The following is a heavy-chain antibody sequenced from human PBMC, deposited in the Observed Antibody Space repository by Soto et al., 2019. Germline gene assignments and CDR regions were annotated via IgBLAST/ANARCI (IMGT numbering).Heavy chain of an antibody. V-gene: IGHV3-23*01. CDR3: ARAGDDILTGYYSNRSGYYYGMEV. CDR2: ISGSGDTT. Sequence: GGSLRLSCAGSVFTFRSYAMSWVRQAPGKGLEWVSVISGSGDTTYYADSVKGRFTLSRYNSKNTLYLQMNSLRAEDTAVYYCARAGDDILTGYYSNRSGYYYGMEVWGQGTTVTVSS. D-gene: IGHD3-9*01. J-gene: IGHJ6*02. CDR1: VFTFRSYA.